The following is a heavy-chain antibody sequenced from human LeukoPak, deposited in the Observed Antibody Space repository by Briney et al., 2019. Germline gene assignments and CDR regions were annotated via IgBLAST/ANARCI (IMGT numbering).Heavy chain of an antibody. D-gene: IGHD1-26*01. CDR1: GFTFTNYW. V-gene: IGHV3-7*01. J-gene: IGHJ4*02. CDR2: IKQDGSEK. CDR3: ARGVEGELREYYFDY. Sequence: GGSLRLSCAASGFTFTNYWMSWVRQAPGKGLEWVANIKQDGSEKYYVDSVKGRFTISRDNAKNSLYLQMNSLRAEDTAVYYCARGVEGELREYYFDYWGQGTLVTVSS.